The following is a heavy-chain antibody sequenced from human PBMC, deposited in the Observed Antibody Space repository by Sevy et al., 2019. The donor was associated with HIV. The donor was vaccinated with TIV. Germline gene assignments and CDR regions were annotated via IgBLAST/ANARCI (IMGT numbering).Heavy chain of an antibody. J-gene: IGHJ4*02. D-gene: IGHD6-13*01. CDR3: STHAGIAAAGRVFDY. CDR1: GFTFSDHY. Sequence: GGSLRLSCAASGFTFSDHYMEWVRQAPGKGLEWVGRTRNKADGYTTEYAASVKGRFTISRDDSENSLYLQMNSLKTEDRAVYYCSTHAGIAAAGRVFDYWGQGALVTVSS. V-gene: IGHV3-72*01. CDR2: TRNKADGYTT.